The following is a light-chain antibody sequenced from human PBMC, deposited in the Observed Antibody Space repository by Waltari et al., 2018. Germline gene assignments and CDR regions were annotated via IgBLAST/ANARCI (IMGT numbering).Light chain of an antibody. CDR3: QQANSFLPPT. V-gene: IGKV1-12*01. CDR2: AAS. CDR1: QGISNW. J-gene: IGKJ4*01. Sequence: DIQMTQSPSSVSASIADRVTITCRASQGISNWLAWYQQKPGKAPKLLIHAASNLQSGVPSRFSGNGSGTDFSLTISSLQPEDFATYYCQQANSFLPPTFGGGTKVEIK.